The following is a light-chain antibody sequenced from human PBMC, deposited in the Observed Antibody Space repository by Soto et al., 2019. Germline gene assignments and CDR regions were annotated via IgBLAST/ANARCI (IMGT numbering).Light chain of an antibody. CDR3: QQCYTTPRT. V-gene: IGKV4-1*01. CDR2: WAS. J-gene: IGKJ1*01. Sequence: DIVMTQSPDSLAVSLGERATINCNSSQSVLYSSNNKNYLTWYQHKPGQPPKLLIYWASTRESGVPDRFSGSGSWTDFTLTISSLQAEDVAVYYCQQCYTTPRTFGQGTKVEIK. CDR1: QSVLYSSNNKNY.